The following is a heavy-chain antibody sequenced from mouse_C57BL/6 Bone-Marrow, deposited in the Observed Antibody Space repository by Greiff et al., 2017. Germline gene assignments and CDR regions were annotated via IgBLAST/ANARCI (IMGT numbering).Heavy chain of an antibody. V-gene: IGHV5-12*01. Sequence: DVKLVESGGGLVQPGRSLKLSCAASGFTFSDYYMYWVRQTPEKRLEWVAYISNGGGSTYYPDTVKGRFTISRDNAKNTLYLQMSRLKSEDTAMYYCARHPPSYYGSSYPFAYWGQGTLVTVSA. D-gene: IGHD1-1*01. CDR1: GFTFSDYY. CDR2: ISNGGGST. J-gene: IGHJ3*01. CDR3: ARHPPSYYGSSYPFAY.